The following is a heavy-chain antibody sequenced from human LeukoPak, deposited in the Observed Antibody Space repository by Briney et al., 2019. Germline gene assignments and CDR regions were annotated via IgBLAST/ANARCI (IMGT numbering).Heavy chain of an antibody. CDR3: AKGVYYYDSSGYYQLHLPYYFDY. CDR1: GGSISSGSFF. D-gene: IGHD3-22*01. CDR2: INHSGST. Sequence: SETLSLTCTVSGGSISSGSFFWSWIRQPPGKGLEWIGEINHSGSTNYNPSLKSRVTISVDTSKNQFSLKLSSVTAADTAVYYCAKGVYYYDSSGYYQLHLPYYFDYWGQGTLVTVSS. V-gene: IGHV4-39*07. J-gene: IGHJ4*02.